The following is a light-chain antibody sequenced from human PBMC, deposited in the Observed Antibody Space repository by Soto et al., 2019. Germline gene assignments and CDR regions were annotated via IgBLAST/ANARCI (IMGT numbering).Light chain of an antibody. CDR1: QSVSSN. CDR2: GAS. V-gene: IGKV3-15*01. Sequence: EIVMTQSPATLSLSPGERATLSCRASQSVSSNLAWYQQKPGQAPRLLIYGASTRATGITARFSGSGSGTEFSLTISSLQSEDFAVYYFHQYFNWPPYTFGQGTKLEI. J-gene: IGKJ2*01. CDR3: HQYFNWPPYT.